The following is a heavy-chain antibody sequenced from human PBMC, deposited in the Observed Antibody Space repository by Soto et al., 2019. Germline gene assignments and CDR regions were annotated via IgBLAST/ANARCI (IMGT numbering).Heavy chain of an antibody. Sequence: LSLTCAVSGGSISSGGYSWSWIRQPPGKGLEWIGYIYHSGSTYYNPSLKSRATISVDRSKNQFSLKLSSVTAADTAVYYCARRSSVTSFDYWGQGTLVTVSS. CDR3: ARRSSVTSFDY. D-gene: IGHD4-17*01. V-gene: IGHV4-30-2*01. J-gene: IGHJ4*02. CDR1: GGSISSGGYS. CDR2: IYHSGST.